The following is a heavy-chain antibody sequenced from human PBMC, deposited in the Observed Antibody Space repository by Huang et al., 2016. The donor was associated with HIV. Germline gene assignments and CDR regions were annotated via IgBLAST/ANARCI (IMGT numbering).Heavy chain of an antibody. Sequence: QVQLVQSGAEVKKPGSSVKVSCKASGGTFSSYAISWVRQAPGQGLEWIGGSIPIFGTANDAQKFQGRVTITADESTSTAYMELSSLRSEDTAVYYCARARGYYDSSVSYYFDYWGQGTLVTVSS. CDR2: SIPIFGTA. CDR1: GGTFSSYA. J-gene: IGHJ4*02. CDR3: ARARGYYDSSVSYYFDY. D-gene: IGHD3-22*01. V-gene: IGHV1-69*13.